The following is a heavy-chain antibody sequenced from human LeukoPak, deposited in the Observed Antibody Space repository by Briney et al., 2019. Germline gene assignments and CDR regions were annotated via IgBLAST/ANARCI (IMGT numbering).Heavy chain of an antibody. V-gene: IGHV1-69*05. CDR3: ARAKGGLRAFDI. J-gene: IGHJ3*02. D-gene: IGHD5-12*01. CDR2: IIPIFGTA. CDR1: GGTFSSYA. Sequence: SVKVSCKASGGTFSSYAISWVRQAPGQGLEWMGRIIPIFGTANYAQKFQGRVTITTDESTSTAYMELSSLRSEDTAVYYCARAKGGLRAFDIWGQGTMVTVSS.